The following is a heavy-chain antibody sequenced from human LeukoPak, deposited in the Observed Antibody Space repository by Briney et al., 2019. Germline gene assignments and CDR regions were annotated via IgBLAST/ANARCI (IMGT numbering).Heavy chain of an antibody. CDR2: ISWNSGSI. V-gene: IGHV3-9*01. Sequence: PGGSLRLSCAASGFTFDDYAMHWVRQAPGKGLEWVSGISWNSGSIGYADSVKGRFTISRDNAKNSPYLQMNSLRAEDTALYYCAKARSKVAGPPPDYWGQGTLVTVSS. CDR3: AKARSKVAGPPPDY. J-gene: IGHJ4*02. D-gene: IGHD6-19*01. CDR1: GFTFDDYA.